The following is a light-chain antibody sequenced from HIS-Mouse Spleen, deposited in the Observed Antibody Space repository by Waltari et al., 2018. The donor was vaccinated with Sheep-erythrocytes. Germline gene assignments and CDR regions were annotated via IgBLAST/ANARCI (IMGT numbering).Light chain of an antibody. J-gene: IGKJ5*01. V-gene: IGKV1-12*01. CDR3: QQANSFPIT. Sequence: DIQMTQSPSSVSASVGDRVTITCRASQGISSWLAWYQHKPGKAAKLLIYAASSLQSGVPSRFSGSGSVTDFTLTISSLQPEDFATYYCQQANSFPITFGQGTRLEIK. CDR2: AAS. CDR1: QGISSW.